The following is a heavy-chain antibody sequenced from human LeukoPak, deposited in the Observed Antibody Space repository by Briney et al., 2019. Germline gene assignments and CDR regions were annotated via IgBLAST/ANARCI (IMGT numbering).Heavy chain of an antibody. CDR3: ARDPYSGSYGADYYYYMDV. CDR2: ITNRGTYI. J-gene: IGHJ6*03. CDR1: GFTFSSYS. V-gene: IGHV3-21*01. D-gene: IGHD1-26*01. Sequence: GGSLRLSCVVSGFTFSSYSMNWVRQVPGKGLEWVSSITNRGTYIYYADSVKGRFTISRDNAKNSLYLQMNSLGAEDSAIYYCARDPYSGSYGADYYYYMDVWGKGTTVTISS.